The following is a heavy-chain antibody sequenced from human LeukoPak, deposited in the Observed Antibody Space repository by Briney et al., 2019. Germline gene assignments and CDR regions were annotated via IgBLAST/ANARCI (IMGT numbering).Heavy chain of an antibody. J-gene: IGHJ5*02. D-gene: IGHD2-21*02. CDR3: ARSYCGGDCYAGDWFDP. CDR2: INPSGGST. Sequence: EASVKVPCKASGYTFTSYYMHWVRQAPGQGLEWMGIINPSGGSTSYAQKFQGRVTMTRDTSTSTVYMELSSLRSEDTAVYYCARSYCGGDCYAGDWFDPWGQGTLVTVSS. V-gene: IGHV1-46*01. CDR1: GYTFTSYY.